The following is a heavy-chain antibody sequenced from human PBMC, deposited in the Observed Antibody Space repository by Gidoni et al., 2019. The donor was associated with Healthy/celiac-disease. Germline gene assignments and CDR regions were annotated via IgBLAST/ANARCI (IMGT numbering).Heavy chain of an antibody. Sequence: EVQLLESGGGLVQPGGSLRLSCAASAFTFSSYAMSWVRQAPGKGLEWVSAISGSGGSTYYEDSVKGRFTISRDNSKNTLYLQMNSLRAEDTAVYYCAKDRGGGGDSSRYFDYWGQGTLVTVSS. V-gene: IGHV3-23*01. CDR1: AFTFSSYA. D-gene: IGHD2-21*01. CDR2: ISGSGGST. CDR3: AKDRGGGGDSSRYFDY. J-gene: IGHJ4*02.